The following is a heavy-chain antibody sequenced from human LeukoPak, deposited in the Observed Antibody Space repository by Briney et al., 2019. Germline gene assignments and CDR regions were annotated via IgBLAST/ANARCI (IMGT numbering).Heavy chain of an antibody. CDR3: ARSNYDFWSGYYNGGYYYYMDV. CDR1: GGTFSSYA. V-gene: IGHV1-69*05. D-gene: IGHD3-3*01. J-gene: IGHJ6*03. Sequence: ASVEVSCKASGGTFSSYAISWVRQAPGQGLEWMGGIIPIFGTANYAQKFQDRVTITTDESTSTAYMELSSLRSEDTAVYYCARSNYDFWSGYYNGGYYYYMDVWGKGTTVTVSS. CDR2: IIPIFGTA.